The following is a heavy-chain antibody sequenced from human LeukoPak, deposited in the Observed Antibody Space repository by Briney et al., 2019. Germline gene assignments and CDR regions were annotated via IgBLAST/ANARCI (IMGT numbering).Heavy chain of an antibody. J-gene: IGHJ6*02. CDR2: IKQDGSEK. V-gene: IGHV3-7*01. CDR1: GFTFSSYA. Sequence: GSLRLSCAASGFTFSSYAMNWVRQAPGKGPEWVANIKQDGSEKYYVDSVKGRFTISRDNAKNSLYLQMNSLRAEDTAVYYCARSTGSYYDLDVWGQGTTVTVSS. D-gene: IGHD2-8*02. CDR3: ARSTGSYYDLDV.